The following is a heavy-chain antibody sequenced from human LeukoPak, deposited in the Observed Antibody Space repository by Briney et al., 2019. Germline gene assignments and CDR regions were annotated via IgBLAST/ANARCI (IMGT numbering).Heavy chain of an antibody. J-gene: IGHJ4*02. Sequence: SETLSLTCTVSGYSISSGYYWGWMRQPPGKGLEWIGSIYHGGNTYYNPSLNSRGTISVDTSENQFSLKVSSVTAADTAVYYCARDVVSGGYIDYWGQGTLVTVSS. CDR1: GYSISSGYY. CDR2: IYHGGNT. V-gene: IGHV4-38-2*02. D-gene: IGHD3-16*01. CDR3: ARDVVSGGYIDY.